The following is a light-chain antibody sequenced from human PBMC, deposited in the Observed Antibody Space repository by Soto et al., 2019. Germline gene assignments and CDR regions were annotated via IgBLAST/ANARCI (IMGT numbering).Light chain of an antibody. Sequence: EIVLTQSPDTLSLSPGERATLSCRSSQTVTSRFVAWYQQRPGQPPSLLIYAASIRATGIPDRFNGSWSGTDFTLPLSRLEPEDFAVYYCQQYGGSPTLAFGGGTKREI. CDR1: QTVTSRF. CDR2: AAS. V-gene: IGKV3-20*01. CDR3: QQYGGSPTLA. J-gene: IGKJ4*01.